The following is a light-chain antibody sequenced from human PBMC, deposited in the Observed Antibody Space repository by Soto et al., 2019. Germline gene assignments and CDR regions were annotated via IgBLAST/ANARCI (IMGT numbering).Light chain of an antibody. CDR2: FGS. V-gene: IGKV2-28*01. CDR1: QRLLYNNTYNY. CDR3: MQALQSLT. Sequence: EIVMTQSPLTLPVTPGEPASISCRSSQRLLYNNTYNYLDWYVQKPGQSPQLLIYFGSNRAPGVPVRFSGSGSGTDFTLKINRVEAEDVGTYYCMQALQSLTFGQGTRLEIK. J-gene: IGKJ5*01.